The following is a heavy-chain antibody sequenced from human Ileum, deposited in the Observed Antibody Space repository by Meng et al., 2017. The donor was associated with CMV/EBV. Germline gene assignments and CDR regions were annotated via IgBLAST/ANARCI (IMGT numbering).Heavy chain of an antibody. J-gene: IGHJ6*02. V-gene: IGHV3-7*01. CDR1: EFTFSDYR. CDR3: ARDCGYDISGPRMDV. D-gene: IGHD3-9*01. Sequence: GESLKISCAASEFTFSDYRMSWLRQTQGKGLEWVAMIKQDGSAQYYADSVKGRFTISRDNAKNSLYLHLNSLRVEDTAVYYCARDCGYDISGPRMDVWGQGTTVTVSS. CDR2: IKQDGSAQ.